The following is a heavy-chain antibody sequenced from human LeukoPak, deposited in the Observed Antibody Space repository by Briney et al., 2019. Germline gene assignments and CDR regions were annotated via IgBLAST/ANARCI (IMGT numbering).Heavy chain of an antibody. J-gene: IGHJ6*02. CDR1: GFTFSSYW. Sequence: PGGSLRLSCAASGFTFSSYWMSWVRQAPGKGLEWVSNIKQGGSAKYYVDSVKGRFTISRDNAKNSLYLQMNSLRAEDTAVYYCASGPGYCSGGSCYSVYYYGMDVWGQGTTVTVSS. V-gene: IGHV3-7*01. CDR3: ASGPGYCSGGSCYSVYYYGMDV. CDR2: IKQGGSAK. D-gene: IGHD2-15*01.